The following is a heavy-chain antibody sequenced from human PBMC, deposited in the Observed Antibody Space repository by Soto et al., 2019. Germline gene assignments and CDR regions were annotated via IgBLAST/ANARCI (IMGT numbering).Heavy chain of an antibody. D-gene: IGHD1-7*01. J-gene: IGHJ4*02. CDR2: IYYSGST. Sequence: QVQLQESGPGLVKPSETLSLTCTVSGGSISSYYWSWIRQPPGKGLEWIGYIYYSGSTNYNPPLKSRVTISVETTKNHFSLKLSSVTAADTAVYYCARRYGTTFDYWGQGTLVTVSS. V-gene: IGHV4-59*01. CDR3: ARRYGTTFDY. CDR1: GGSISSYY.